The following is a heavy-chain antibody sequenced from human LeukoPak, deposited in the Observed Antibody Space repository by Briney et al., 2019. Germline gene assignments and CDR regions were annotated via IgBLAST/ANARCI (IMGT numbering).Heavy chain of an antibody. Sequence: GSLRLSCAASEFTFGSYGMNWVRQAPGQGLEWVSAVSGGGGSTYYADSVDGWFTISRDNSRNTVNLQMNSLSVEETAVYYCANGLRSSASRGVFDYWGQGTLVTVSS. D-gene: IGHD6-19*01. CDR3: ANGLRSSASRGVFDY. V-gene: IGHV3-23*01. CDR2: VSGGGGST. J-gene: IGHJ4*02. CDR1: EFTFGSYG.